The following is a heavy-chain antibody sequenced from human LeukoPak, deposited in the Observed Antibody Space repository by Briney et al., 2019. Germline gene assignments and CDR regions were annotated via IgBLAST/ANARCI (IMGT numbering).Heavy chain of an antibody. CDR3: ARDLGACPDY. V-gene: IGHV3-74*01. Sequence: GGSLRLSCAASGFTFSSYWTHWVRQAPGKGLVWVSRINTDGSTTTYADSVKGRFTISRDNAKNTLYLQMDSLRAEDRAVYYCARDLGACPDYWGQGTLVTVSS. D-gene: IGHD3-16*01. CDR1: GFTFSSYW. CDR2: INTDGSTT. J-gene: IGHJ4*02.